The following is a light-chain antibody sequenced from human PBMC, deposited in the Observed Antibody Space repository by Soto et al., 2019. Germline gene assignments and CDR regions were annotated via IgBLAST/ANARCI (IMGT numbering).Light chain of an antibody. CDR3: CSYAGGSNFNWV. CDR2: EVT. CDR1: SSDVGRYNF. J-gene: IGLJ3*02. V-gene: IGLV2-23*02. Sequence: QSVLTQPASVSGSPGQSITISCTGTSSDVGRYNFVSWYQQHPGKAPKLMIYEVTKRPSGVSNRFSGSKSGNTASLTISGLQAEDEADYFCCSYAGGSNFNWVFGGGTKLTVL.